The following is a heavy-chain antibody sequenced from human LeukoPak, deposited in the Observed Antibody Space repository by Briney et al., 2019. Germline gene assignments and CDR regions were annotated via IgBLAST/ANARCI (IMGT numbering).Heavy chain of an antibody. J-gene: IGHJ6*02. Sequence: SETLPLTCTVSGGSISSNSYYWGWIRQPPGKGLEWIGSIYYSGSTYYNPSLKSRVTISVDTSKNQFSLKLSSVTAADTAVYYCARPWPRIYCSSTSCSEVGYTKRNYGMDVWGQGTTVTVSS. CDR2: IYYSGST. V-gene: IGHV4-39*01. CDR1: GGSISSNSYY. D-gene: IGHD2-2*01. CDR3: ARPWPRIYCSSTSCSEVGYTKRNYGMDV.